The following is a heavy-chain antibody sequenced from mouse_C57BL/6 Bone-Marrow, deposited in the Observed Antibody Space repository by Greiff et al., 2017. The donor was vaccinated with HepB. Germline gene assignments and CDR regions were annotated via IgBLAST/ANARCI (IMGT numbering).Heavy chain of an antibody. Sequence: VQLQESGAELARPGASVKLSCKASGYTFTSYGISWVKQRTGQGLEWFGEIYPRSGNTYYNEKFKGKATLTADKSSSTAYMELRSLTSEDSAVYFCARKGYDDAMDYWGQGTSVTVSS. CDR3: ARKGYDDAMDY. V-gene: IGHV1-81*01. CDR2: IYPRSGNT. CDR1: GYTFTSYG. J-gene: IGHJ4*01. D-gene: IGHD2-2*01.